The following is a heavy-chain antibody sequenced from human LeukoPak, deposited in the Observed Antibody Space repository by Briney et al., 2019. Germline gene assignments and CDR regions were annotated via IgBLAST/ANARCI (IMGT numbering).Heavy chain of an antibody. Sequence: PGGSLRLSCVASGFTFSNYWMHWVRQPPGKGLVWVSCIYVDGRTTNYADSVKGRFTISRDNAKNTVYLEMNSLSVEDTATYYCIREFRSADLWGQGTLVTVTS. CDR2: IYVDGRTT. CDR1: GFTFSNYW. D-gene: IGHD2-21*01. J-gene: IGHJ5*02. V-gene: IGHV3-74*01. CDR3: IREFRSADL.